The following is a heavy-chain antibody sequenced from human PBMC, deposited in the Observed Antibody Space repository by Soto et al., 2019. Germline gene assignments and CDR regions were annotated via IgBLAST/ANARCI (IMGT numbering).Heavy chain of an antibody. D-gene: IGHD3-22*01. CDR1: GYTFTSYG. V-gene: IGHV1-18*04. J-gene: IGHJ4*02. Sequence: AASVKVSCKASGYTFTSYGISWVRQAPGQGLEWMGWISAYNGNTNYAQKLQGRVTMTTDTSTSTAYMELRSLRSDDTAVYYCARGDYYDSSGYYPDDYWGQGTLVTVSS. CDR3: ARGDYYDSSGYYPDDY. CDR2: ISAYNGNT.